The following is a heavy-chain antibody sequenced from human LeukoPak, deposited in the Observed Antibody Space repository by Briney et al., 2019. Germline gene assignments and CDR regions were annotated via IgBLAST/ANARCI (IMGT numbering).Heavy chain of an antibody. CDR1: GGSISSYY. CDR3: ARDAVKGTYYYDSSGYYYFDY. CDR2: IYYSGNT. Sequence: PSETLSLTCTVSGGSISSYYWNWIRQPPGKGLEWIGYIYYSGNTNYNPSLKSRVTMSVDTSKNQFSLKLSSVTAADTAVYYCARDAVKGTYYYDSSGYYYFDYWGQGTLVTVSS. D-gene: IGHD3-22*01. V-gene: IGHV4-59*12. J-gene: IGHJ4*02.